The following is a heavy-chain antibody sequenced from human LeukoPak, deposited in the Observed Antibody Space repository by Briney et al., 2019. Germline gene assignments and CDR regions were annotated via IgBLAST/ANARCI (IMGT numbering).Heavy chain of an antibody. D-gene: IGHD6-19*01. J-gene: IGHJ4*02. V-gene: IGHV3-23*01. CDR3: ARDQYYSSSD. CDR2: IYDDNT. Sequence: GVSLRLSCAASGFTVSAYAMAWVRQAPGKGLEWVSTIYDDNTYYADSVKGRFAISTDNSKNTLYLQMNSLRVEDTAVYYCARDQYYSSSDWGQGTLVTVSS. CDR1: GFTVSAYA.